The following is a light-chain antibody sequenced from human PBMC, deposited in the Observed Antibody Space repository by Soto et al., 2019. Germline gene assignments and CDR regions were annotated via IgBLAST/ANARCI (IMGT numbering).Light chain of an antibody. CDR1: QGISNW. J-gene: IGKJ4*01. CDR3: QQANSFPLT. V-gene: IGKV1-12*01. Sequence: DIQMTQSPSSVSASVGDRVSITCRASQGISNWLAWYQQKPGRAPKLLIYTGSSLQSGVPSRFSGTGSGTDVTLTIISLQPEDVATYYCQQANSFPLTFGGGTKVEIK. CDR2: TGS.